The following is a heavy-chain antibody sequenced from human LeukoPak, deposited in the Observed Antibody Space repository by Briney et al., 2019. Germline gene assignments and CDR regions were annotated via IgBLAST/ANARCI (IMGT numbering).Heavy chain of an antibody. J-gene: IGHJ3*02. Sequence: ASVKVSCKASGGTFSSYAISWVRQAPGQGLEWMGRLIPIFGTANYAQKFQGRVTITTDESTSTAYMELSSLRSEDTAVYYCARSTVTTGDAFDIWGQGTMVTVS. CDR1: GGTFSSYA. CDR2: LIPIFGTA. V-gene: IGHV1-69*05. CDR3: ARSTVTTGDAFDI. D-gene: IGHD4-17*01.